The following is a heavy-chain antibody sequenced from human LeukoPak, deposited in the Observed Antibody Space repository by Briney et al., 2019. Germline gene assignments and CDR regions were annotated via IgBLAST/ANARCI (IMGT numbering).Heavy chain of an antibody. CDR2: ISWDGGST. CDR3: AKGTYYDILTGYYDWVFDY. J-gene: IGHJ4*02. D-gene: IGHD3-9*01. Sequence: GGSLRLSCAASGFTFDDYAMHWVRQAPGKGLEWVSLISWDGGSTYYADSVKGRFTISRDNSKNSLYLQMNSLRAEDIALYYCAKGTYYDILTGYYDWVFDYWGQGTLVTVSS. CDR1: GFTFDDYA. V-gene: IGHV3-43D*04.